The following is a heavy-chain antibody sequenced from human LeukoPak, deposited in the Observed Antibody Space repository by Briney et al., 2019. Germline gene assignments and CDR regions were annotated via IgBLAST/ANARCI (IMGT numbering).Heavy chain of an antibody. J-gene: IGHJ4*02. V-gene: IGHV3-23*01. Sequence: GGSLRLSCEASGFTFGSHAMYWGCQAPGKGLEWVAGIFGSGGSPHYANPVKGRFTISRDNSRTTVSLKLNSLRPEDTAVYSCGKATVGYSSGQKPAWPVDYWGQGTLVTVSS. CDR2: IFGSGGSP. CDR1: GFTFGSHA. D-gene: IGHD5-18*01. CDR3: GKATVGYSSGQKPAWPVDY.